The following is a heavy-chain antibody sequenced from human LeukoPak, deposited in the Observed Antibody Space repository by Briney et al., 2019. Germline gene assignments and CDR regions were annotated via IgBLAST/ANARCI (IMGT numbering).Heavy chain of an antibody. CDR3: AREGVWQSNWFDP. Sequence: SETLSLTCTVSGASLSSGSYYWSWIRQPAGKGLEWIGYIYYSGSTNYNPSLKSRVTISVDTSKNQFSLKLSSVTAADTAVYYCAREGVWQSNWFDPWGQGTLVTVSS. CDR2: IYYSGST. V-gene: IGHV4-61*10. J-gene: IGHJ5*02. CDR1: GASLSSGSYY. D-gene: IGHD6-19*01.